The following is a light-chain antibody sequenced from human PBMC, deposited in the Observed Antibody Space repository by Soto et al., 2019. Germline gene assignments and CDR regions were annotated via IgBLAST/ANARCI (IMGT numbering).Light chain of an antibody. CDR1: QSVNRH. Sequence: EIVMTQSPATLSVSPGERATLSCRASQSVNRHLAWYQQKPGQAPRLLIFESSTRATGIPARFSGSGSGTEFTLTINSLEPDDFAVYYCQQRSNWPYLTFGGGTRV. CDR3: QQRSNWPYLT. J-gene: IGKJ4*01. V-gene: IGKV3-11*01. CDR2: ESS.